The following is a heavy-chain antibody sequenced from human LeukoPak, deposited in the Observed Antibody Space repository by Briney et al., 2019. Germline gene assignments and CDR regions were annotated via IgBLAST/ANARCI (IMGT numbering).Heavy chain of an antibody. CDR3: AKGGKWDVTPFDY. Sequence: AGGSLRLSCAASGFTFNNYAMNWVRQAPGKGLEWVSVISGSGGTTYYADSVKGRFTISRDNSKNTLYLQVNSLRAEDTAVYYCAKGGKWDVTPFDYWGQGTLVTVSS. CDR2: ISGSGGTT. J-gene: IGHJ4*02. D-gene: IGHD1-26*01. CDR1: GFTFNNYA. V-gene: IGHV3-23*01.